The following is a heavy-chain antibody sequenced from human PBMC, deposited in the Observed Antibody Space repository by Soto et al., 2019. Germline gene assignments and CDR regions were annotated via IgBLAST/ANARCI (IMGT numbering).Heavy chain of an antibody. J-gene: IGHJ4*02. D-gene: IGHD3-10*01. Sequence: EVQLVESGGGLVQPGGSLRLSCSASGFIFSSYWMSWLRQAPGKGLEWVASMNEYGSERYYVDSVKGRFTISRDNAKNTHYLQMNSLRAEDKAVYYCARATGADKEDYWGQGTLVTVSS. CDR2: MNEYGSER. V-gene: IGHV3-7*04. CDR3: ARATGADKEDY. CDR1: GFIFSSYW.